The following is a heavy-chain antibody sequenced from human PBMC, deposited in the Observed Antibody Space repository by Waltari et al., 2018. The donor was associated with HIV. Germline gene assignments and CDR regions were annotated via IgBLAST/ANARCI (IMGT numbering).Heavy chain of an antibody. CDR3: ARMGLMMYAIGAFDI. D-gene: IGHD2-8*01. Sequence: EVQLVESGGGLVQPGGSLRLSCAASGFTFSLFWMPWVRQAPGKGLEWVANIKKDGSEKHYGDSVKGRFTISRDNAKNSLYLQMNSLRAEDTAVYYCARMGLMMYAIGAFDIWGQGTMVTVSS. V-gene: IGHV3-7*01. J-gene: IGHJ3*02. CDR2: IKKDGSEK. CDR1: GFTFSLFW.